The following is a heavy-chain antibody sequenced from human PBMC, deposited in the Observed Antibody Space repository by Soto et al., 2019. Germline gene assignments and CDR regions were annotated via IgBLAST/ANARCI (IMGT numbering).Heavy chain of an antibody. CDR1: GGSISSSNW. Sequence: QVQLQESGPGLVKPSGTLSLTCAVSGGSISSSNWWSWVRQPPGKGLEWIGEIYHSGSTNYNPSLMRRVPRSVDESKHQFSLKLGSVTAADTAVYYCARDHHLRVTGYHPLDYWGQGTLVTVSS. CDR3: ARDHHLRVTGYHPLDY. J-gene: IGHJ4*02. CDR2: IYHSGST. V-gene: IGHV4-4*02. D-gene: IGHD3-9*01.